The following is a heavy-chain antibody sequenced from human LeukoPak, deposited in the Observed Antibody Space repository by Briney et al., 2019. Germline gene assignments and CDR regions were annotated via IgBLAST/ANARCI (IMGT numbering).Heavy chain of an antibody. J-gene: IGHJ4*02. V-gene: IGHV4-34*01. CDR2: INHSGST. CDR3: ARPPSYDFWSGYSNDY. D-gene: IGHD3-3*01. Sequence: SETLSLTCAVYGGSFSGYYWSWIRQPPGKGLEWIGEINHSGSTNYNPSLKSRVTISVDTSKNQFSLKLSSVTAADTAVYYCARPPSYDFWSGYSNDYWGQGTLVTVSS. CDR1: GGSFSGYY.